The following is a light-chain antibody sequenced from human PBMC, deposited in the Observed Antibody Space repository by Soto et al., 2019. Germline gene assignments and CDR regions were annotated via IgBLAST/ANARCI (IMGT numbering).Light chain of an antibody. CDR2: DAS. CDR3: QQLTDWPPQWT. V-gene: IGKV3-11*01. Sequence: EVVLTQSPDTLSLPPGERATLSCRASQSISSYLAWYQQKPGQAPRLLIYDASSRATGIPARFSGSGSGTDFTLTISSLEPEDFAFYYCQQLTDWPPQWTFGQGTQVEIK. J-gene: IGKJ1*01. CDR1: QSISSY.